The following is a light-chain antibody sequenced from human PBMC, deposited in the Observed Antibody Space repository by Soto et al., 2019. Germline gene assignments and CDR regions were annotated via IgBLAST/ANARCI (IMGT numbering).Light chain of an antibody. CDR2: KVS. CDR1: SSDVRGYNY. CDR3: TSPTPGSLYV. V-gene: IGLV2-14*01. J-gene: IGLJ1*01. Sequence: QSVLTQPASVSGSPGQSITISCTGTSSDVRGYNYVSWYQHYPGRVPKLLIYKVSNRPSGISNRFSGSKSGNTASLTISGLQAEDEADYFCTSPTPGSLYVFGSGTQLTVL.